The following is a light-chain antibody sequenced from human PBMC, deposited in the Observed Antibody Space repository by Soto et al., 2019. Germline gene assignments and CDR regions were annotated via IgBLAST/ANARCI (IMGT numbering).Light chain of an antibody. Sequence: IVMTQSPATLSVSPGERATLSCRASQSVSSNLAWYQQKPGQAPRLLIYGASTRATGIPARFSGSGSGTEFTLTISSLQSEDFAVYYCQHYNNWPPWPFGQGTKVEI. CDR2: GAS. V-gene: IGKV3-15*01. CDR3: QHYNNWPPWP. J-gene: IGKJ1*01. CDR1: QSVSSN.